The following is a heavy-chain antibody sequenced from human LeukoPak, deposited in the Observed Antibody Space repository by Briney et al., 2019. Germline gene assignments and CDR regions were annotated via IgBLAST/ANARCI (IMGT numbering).Heavy chain of an antibody. CDR3: AKIAAAGTSYYYYYYYMDV. CDR2: ISWNSGSI. J-gene: IGHJ6*03. D-gene: IGHD6-13*01. CDR1: GFTFDDYA. V-gene: IGHV3-9*01. Sequence: PGRSLRPSCAASGFTFDDYAMHWVRQAPGKGLEWVSGISWNSGSIGYADSVKGRFTISRDNAKNSLYLQMNSLRAEDTALYYCAKIAAAGTSYYYYYYYMDVWGKGTTVTVSS.